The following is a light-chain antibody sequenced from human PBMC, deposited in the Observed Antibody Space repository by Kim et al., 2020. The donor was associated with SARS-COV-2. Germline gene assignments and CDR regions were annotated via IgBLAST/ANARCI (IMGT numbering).Light chain of an antibody. V-gene: IGLV2-14*01. CDR2: EVS. CDR1: TRGVGGCKD. CDR3: SSYIGGSTNYV. Sequence: ITITSTGTTRGVGGCKDVAWYQQHPGKAPHLVIYEVSTRPSGVSTRCSGSTSGNTASLPISGLQAEDEADYYCSSYIGGSTNYVFGAGTKVTVL. J-gene: IGLJ1*01.